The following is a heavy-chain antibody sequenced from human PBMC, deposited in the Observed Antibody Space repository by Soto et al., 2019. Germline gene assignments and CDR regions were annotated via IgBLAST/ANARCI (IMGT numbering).Heavy chain of an antibody. V-gene: IGHV3-23*01. CDR1: GFTFSSHW. Sequence: GGSLRLSCAASGFTFSSHWMNWVRQAPGKGLEWVSGISGGGGSIHYVDSVKGRFTISRDNSKNTLYLQMSSLRGEDTAVYYCAKGKSSNYVSHAFDVWGQGTMVTVSS. CDR2: ISGGGGSI. CDR3: AKGKSSNYVSHAFDV. D-gene: IGHD3-10*02. J-gene: IGHJ3*01.